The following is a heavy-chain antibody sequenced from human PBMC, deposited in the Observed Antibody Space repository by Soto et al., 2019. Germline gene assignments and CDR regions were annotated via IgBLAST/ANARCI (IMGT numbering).Heavy chain of an antibody. V-gene: IGHV3-23*01. CDR3: AKPHTMIVVVISSFDY. J-gene: IGHJ4*02. CDR2: ISGSGGST. Sequence: WGSLRLSCAASGFTFSSYAISWVRQAPGKGLEWVSAISGSGGSTYYADSVKGRFTISRDNSKNTLYLQMNSLRAEDTAVYYCAKPHTMIVVVISSFDYWGQGTLVTVSS. CDR1: GFTFSSYA. D-gene: IGHD3-22*01.